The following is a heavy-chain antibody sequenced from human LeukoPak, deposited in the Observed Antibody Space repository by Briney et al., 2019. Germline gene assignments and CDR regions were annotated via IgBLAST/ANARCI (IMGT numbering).Heavy chain of an antibody. CDR1: GGSFSGYY. Sequence: SETLSLTCAVYGGSFSGYYWSWIRQPPGKGLEWIGEINHSGSTNYNPSLKSRVTISVDTSKNQFSLKLSSVTAADTAVYYCARGLDFWSGYHFDYWGQGTLVSVSS. J-gene: IGHJ4*02. CDR3: ARGLDFWSGYHFDY. D-gene: IGHD3-3*01. CDR2: INHSGST. V-gene: IGHV4-34*01.